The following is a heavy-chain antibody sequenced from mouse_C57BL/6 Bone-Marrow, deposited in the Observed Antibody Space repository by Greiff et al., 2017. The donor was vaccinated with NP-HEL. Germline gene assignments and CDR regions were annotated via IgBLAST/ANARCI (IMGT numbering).Heavy chain of an antibody. V-gene: IGHV2-9*01. D-gene: IGHD2-1*01. J-gene: IGHJ1*03. CDR1: GFSLTSYG. Sequence: VKVVESGPGLVAPSQSLSITCTVSGFSLTSYGVDWVRQPPGKGLEWLGVIWGGGSTNYNLALMSRLSISKDNSKSQVFLKMNSLQTDDTAMYYWSKHRYGNYVGWYFGVWGTGTTVTVSS. CDR3: SKHRYGNYVGWYFGV. CDR2: IWGGGST.